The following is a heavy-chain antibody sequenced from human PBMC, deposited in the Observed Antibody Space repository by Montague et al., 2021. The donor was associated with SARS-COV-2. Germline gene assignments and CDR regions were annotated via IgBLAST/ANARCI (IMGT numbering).Heavy chain of an antibody. CDR2: VYYSGST. CDR3: AREGGRIQLWLRGDDASNI. J-gene: IGHJ3*02. V-gene: IGHV4-31*03. CDR1: GGSISDGGYS. Sequence: TLSLTCTVSGGSISDGGYSWTWIRQHPGKGLEWIGYVYYSGSTFYNPSLKSRITISVDTSKNQFSLKLSSATAADTAVYYCAREGGRIQLWLRGDDASNIWGQGTLVTVSS. D-gene: IGHD5-18*01.